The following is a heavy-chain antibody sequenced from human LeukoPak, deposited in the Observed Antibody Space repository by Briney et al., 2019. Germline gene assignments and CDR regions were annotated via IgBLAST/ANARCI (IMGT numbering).Heavy chain of an antibody. CDR3: TTGPYDYGSGTYYH. V-gene: IGHV3-15*01. CDR1: GFTFSNAW. Sequence: PGGSLRLSCAASGFTFSNAWMSWVRQAPGKGLEWVGRIKSKTDGGTTDYAAPVKGRFTISRDDSENTLYVQMNSLKTEDTAVYYCTTGPYDYGSGTYYHWGQGTLVTVSS. D-gene: IGHD3-10*01. J-gene: IGHJ4*02. CDR2: IKSKTDGGTT.